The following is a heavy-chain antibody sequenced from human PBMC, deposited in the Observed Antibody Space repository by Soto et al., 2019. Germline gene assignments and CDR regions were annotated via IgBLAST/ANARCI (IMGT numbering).Heavy chain of an antibody. Sequence: SVKVSCKASGGTFSSYAISWVRQAPGQGLEWMGGIIPIFGTANYAQKFQGRVTITADESTSTAYMELSSLRSEDTAVYYCAKSGDILTGYSQTYYYYYYMDVWGKGTTVTVSS. CDR3: AKSGDILTGYSQTYYYYYYMDV. V-gene: IGHV1-69*13. CDR1: GGTFSSYA. J-gene: IGHJ6*03. D-gene: IGHD3-9*01. CDR2: IIPIFGTA.